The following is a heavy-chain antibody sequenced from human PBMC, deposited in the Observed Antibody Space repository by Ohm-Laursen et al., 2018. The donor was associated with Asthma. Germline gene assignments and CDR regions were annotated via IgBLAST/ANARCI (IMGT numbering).Heavy chain of an antibody. J-gene: IGHJ4*02. CDR3: ARQATVITRFFDS. D-gene: IGHD4-11*01. V-gene: IGHV4-31*03. CDR2: IFHTGSS. Sequence: TLSLTCSVSGGSISSGPYYWSWIRQHPGKGLEWIGYIFHTGSSYYSPPLKSRASISVDTSKSQFSLKLNSVTAADTAVYYCARQATVITRFFDSWGRGTLVTVSS. CDR1: GGSISSGPYY.